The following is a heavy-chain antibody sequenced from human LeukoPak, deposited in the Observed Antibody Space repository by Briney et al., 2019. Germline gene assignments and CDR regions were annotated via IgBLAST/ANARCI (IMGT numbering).Heavy chain of an antibody. CDR3: AKRGNPAVGHHYLDV. V-gene: IGHV3-23*01. Sequence: GGSLRLSCAASGFTFSSYDMSWVRQAPGKGLEWVSSITLSGGSTFYADSVMGRYTISRDNSQNTLYLQMNSLSAEDTAVYYCAKRGNPAVGHHYLDVWGKGTTVSVSS. J-gene: IGHJ6*03. CDR1: GFTFSSYD. D-gene: IGHD2-2*01. CDR2: ITLSGGST.